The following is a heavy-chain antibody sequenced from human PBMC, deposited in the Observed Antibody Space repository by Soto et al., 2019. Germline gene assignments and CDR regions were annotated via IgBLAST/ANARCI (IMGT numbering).Heavy chain of an antibody. V-gene: IGHV4-4*07. J-gene: IGHJ6*02. CDR1: GGSISRYY. D-gene: IGHD6-13*01. CDR2: IYWSGGT. Sequence: PSETLSLTCTVSGGSISRYYWSWIRQPAGKGLEWIGRIYWSGGTNYNPSLKSRVTMSLDSSKKQFYLKMNSVTAADTAVYYCARGYAAGVDYGMDVWGQGTTVTVSS. CDR3: ARGYAAGVDYGMDV.